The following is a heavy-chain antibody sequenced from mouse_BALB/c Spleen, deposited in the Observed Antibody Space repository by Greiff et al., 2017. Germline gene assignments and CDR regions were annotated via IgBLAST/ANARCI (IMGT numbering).Heavy chain of an antibody. CDR2: IYPGNSDT. CDR3: TRVYGNYNFDY. Sequence: EVQLQQSGTVLARPGASVKMSCKASGYTFTSYWMHWVKQRPGQGLEWIGAIYPGNSDTSYNQKVKGKAKLTAVTATSTAYMELSSLTNEDSAVYYCTRVYGNYNFDYWGQGTTLTVSS. J-gene: IGHJ2*01. D-gene: IGHD2-1*01. V-gene: IGHV1-5*01. CDR1: GYTFTSYW.